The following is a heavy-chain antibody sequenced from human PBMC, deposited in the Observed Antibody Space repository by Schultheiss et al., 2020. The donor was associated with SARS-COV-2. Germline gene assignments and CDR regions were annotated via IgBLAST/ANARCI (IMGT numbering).Heavy chain of an antibody. Sequence: GGSLRLSCAASGFTFSSYWMHWVRQAPGKGLVWVARINSDGSSTSYADSVKGRFTISRDNAKNTLYLQMNSLRAEDTAVYSCARVFGTSSRADSWGQGTLVTVSS. CDR2: INSDGSST. J-gene: IGHJ4*02. D-gene: IGHD6-6*01. CDR3: ARVFGTSSRADS. CDR1: GFTFSSYW. V-gene: IGHV3-74*01.